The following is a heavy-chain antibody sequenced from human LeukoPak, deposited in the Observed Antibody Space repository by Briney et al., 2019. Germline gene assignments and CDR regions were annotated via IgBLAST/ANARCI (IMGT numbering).Heavy chain of an antibody. V-gene: IGHV3-9*01. Sequence: PGRSLRLSCAASGFTFDDYAMHWVRQAPGKGLEWVSCINWNSRNIGYADSVKGRFTISRDNAKNSLYLQVNSLRAEDTALYYCAKASGGTYYYYMDVWGKGTTVTLSS. J-gene: IGHJ6*03. CDR1: GFTFDDYA. D-gene: IGHD3-3*01. CDR2: INWNSRNI. CDR3: AKASGGTYYYYMDV.